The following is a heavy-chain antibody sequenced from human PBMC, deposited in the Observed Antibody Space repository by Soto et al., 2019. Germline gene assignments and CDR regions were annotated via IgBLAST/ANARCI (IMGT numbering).Heavy chain of an antibody. Sequence: QVQLQESGPGLVKPSETLSLTCTVSGGSISSYYWSWIRQPAGKGLEWIGRIYTSGSTNYNTSLKSRVTLSVDTSKNHFSLKLSSVTAADTAVYYCARASSYAIFGVVTENWYFDLWGRGTLVTVSS. CDR3: ARASSYAIFGVVTENWYFDL. CDR1: GGSISSYY. D-gene: IGHD3-3*01. CDR2: IYTSGST. J-gene: IGHJ2*01. V-gene: IGHV4-4*07.